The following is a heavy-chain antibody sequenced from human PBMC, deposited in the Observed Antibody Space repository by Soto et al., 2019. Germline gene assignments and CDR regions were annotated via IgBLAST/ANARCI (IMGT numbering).Heavy chain of an antibody. D-gene: IGHD6-13*01. CDR2: IYHSGST. CDR1: GYSISSGYH. CDR3: ARDPVAAAGGGLYYYGMDV. J-gene: IGHJ6*02. Sequence: PSETLSLTCAVSGYSISSGYHWGWIRQPPGKGLEWIGSIYHSGSTYYNPSLKSRVTISVDTSKNQFSLKLSSVTAADTAVYYCARDPVAAAGGGLYYYGMDVCGQGTKVTVSS. V-gene: IGHV4-38-2*02.